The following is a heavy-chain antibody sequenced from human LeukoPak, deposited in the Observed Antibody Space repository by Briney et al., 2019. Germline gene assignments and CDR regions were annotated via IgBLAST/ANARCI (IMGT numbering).Heavy chain of an antibody. J-gene: IGHJ4*02. CDR2: ISWDGGST. CDR1: GFTFDDYA. Sequence: GGSLRLSCAASGFTFDDYAMHWVRQAPGKGLEWVSHISWDGGSTYYADSVKGRFTISRDNSKNSLYLQMNSLRAEDTALYYCAKDGSAYGGGDCLYYFDYWGQGTLVTVSS. D-gene: IGHD2-21*01. V-gene: IGHV3-43D*04. CDR3: AKDGSAYGGGDCLYYFDY.